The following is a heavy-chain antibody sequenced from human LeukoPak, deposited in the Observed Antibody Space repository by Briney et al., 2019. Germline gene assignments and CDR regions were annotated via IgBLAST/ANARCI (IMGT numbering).Heavy chain of an antibody. D-gene: IGHD6-13*01. CDR1: GFTFSSYG. Sequence: PGGSLRLSCAASGFTFSSYGMHWVRQAPGKGLEWVAFIRYDGSNKYYADSVKGRFTISRDNSKNTLYLQMNSLRAEDTAVYYCAKDALYSSSWHNHFDYWGQGTLVTVSS. V-gene: IGHV3-30*02. CDR2: IRYDGSNK. CDR3: AKDALYSSSWHNHFDY. J-gene: IGHJ4*02.